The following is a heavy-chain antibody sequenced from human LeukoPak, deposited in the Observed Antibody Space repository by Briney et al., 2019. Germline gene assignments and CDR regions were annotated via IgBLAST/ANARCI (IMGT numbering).Heavy chain of an antibody. CDR3: ARERAPYYFDK. CDR2: ISGSGGST. CDR1: GFTFSSYA. J-gene: IGHJ4*02. V-gene: IGHV3-23*01. D-gene: IGHD3-10*01. Sequence: TGGSLRLSCAASGFTFSSYAMSWVRQAPGKGLEWVSAISGSGGSTYYADSVKGRFTISRDSSKNTLNLQMNSLRPEDTAIYYCARERAPYYFDKWGQGTLVTISS.